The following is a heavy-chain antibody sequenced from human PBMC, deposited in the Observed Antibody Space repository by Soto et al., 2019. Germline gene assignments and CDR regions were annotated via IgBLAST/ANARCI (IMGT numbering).Heavy chain of an antibody. CDR2: IGGSGGST. CDR1: GFNFSNSW. CDR3: AKALYGDYLFFDY. V-gene: IGHV3-23*01. D-gene: IGHD4-17*01. Sequence: PGGSLRLSCAASGFNFSNSWMHWVRQAPGKGLEWVSAIGGSGGSTYYADSVKGRFTISRDNSKNTLYLQMNSLRAEDTAVYYCAKALYGDYLFFDYWGQGTLVTVSS. J-gene: IGHJ4*02.